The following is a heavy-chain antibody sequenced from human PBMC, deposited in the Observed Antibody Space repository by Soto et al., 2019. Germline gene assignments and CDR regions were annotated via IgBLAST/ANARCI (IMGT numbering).Heavy chain of an antibody. CDR2: ITWNSASV. V-gene: IGHV3-9*01. Sequence: PGGSLRLSCSASGFIFDDFAMHWVRQAPGKGLEWVSSITWNSASVAYADSVKGRFTISRDNAKNSLYLQMNNLRPEDAALYYCTKEAYGMGYYYYRMDVWGQGTTVTVSS. CDR3: TKEAYGMGYYYYRMDV. D-gene: IGHD2-8*01. CDR1: GFIFDDFA. J-gene: IGHJ6*02.